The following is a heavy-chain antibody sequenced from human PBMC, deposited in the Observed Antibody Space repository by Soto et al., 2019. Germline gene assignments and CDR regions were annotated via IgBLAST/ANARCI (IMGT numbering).Heavy chain of an antibody. J-gene: IGHJ4*02. D-gene: IGHD1-26*01. CDR1: GFTFSDDY. CDR3: ARVRGSYAVDY. CDR2: ISNSGGST. V-gene: IGHV3-11*01. Sequence: QVQLVESGGGLVKPGGSLRLSCAASGFTFSDDYMSWMRQAPGKGLEWVSYISNSGGSTHYADSVKGRFTISRDNAKNSLHLQMNSLRTEDTALYYCARVRGSYAVDYWGQGTLVTVSS.